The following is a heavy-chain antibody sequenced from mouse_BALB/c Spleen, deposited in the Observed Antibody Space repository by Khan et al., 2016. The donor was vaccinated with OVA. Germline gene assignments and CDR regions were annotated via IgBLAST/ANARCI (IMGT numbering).Heavy chain of an antibody. CDR1: GYTLTSYY. CDR2: IYPVDGSS. Sequence: VQLQESGPELVRPGASVKMSCKASGYTLTSYYIHWVKQRPGQGLEWIGWIYPVDGSSKYNEKFKGKSNLTADKSSSIAYMVLSSLTSEDSAIYFCARGYYGDLDYWGQGTTLTVSS. J-gene: IGHJ2*01. D-gene: IGHD2-13*01. CDR3: ARGYYGDLDY. V-gene: IGHV1S56*01.